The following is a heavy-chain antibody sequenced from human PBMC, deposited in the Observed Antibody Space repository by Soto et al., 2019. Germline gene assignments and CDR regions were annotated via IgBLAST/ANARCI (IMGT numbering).Heavy chain of an antibody. CDR2: ISGSGGST. J-gene: IGHJ6*02. V-gene: IGHV3-23*01. Sequence: GGSLRLSCAASGFTFSSYAMSWVRQAPGKGLEWVSAISGSGGSTYYADSVKGRFTISRDNSKNTLYLQMNSLRAEDTAVYYCAKFTIFGVVTYYGMDVWGQGTTVTVSS. D-gene: IGHD3-3*01. CDR3: AKFTIFGVVTYYGMDV. CDR1: GFTFSSYA.